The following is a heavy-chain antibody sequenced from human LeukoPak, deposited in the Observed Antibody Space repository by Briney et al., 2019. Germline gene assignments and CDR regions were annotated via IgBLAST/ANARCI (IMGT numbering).Heavy chain of an antibody. Sequence: PGGSLRLSCAASGFTFSNYWMHWVRQAPGKGLVWVSRINTDGSGTFYADSVKGRFTISRDNSKNTLYLQMNSLRAEDTAVYYCAKYPKGLTAQLGYFQHWGQGTLVTVSS. CDR2: INTDGSGT. CDR1: GFTFSNYW. V-gene: IGHV3-74*01. CDR3: AKYPKGLTAQLGYFQH. D-gene: IGHD6-6*01. J-gene: IGHJ1*01.